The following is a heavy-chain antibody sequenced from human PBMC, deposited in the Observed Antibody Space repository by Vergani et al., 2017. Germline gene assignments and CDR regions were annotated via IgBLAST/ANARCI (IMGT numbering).Heavy chain of an antibody. Sequence: QVQLVESGGGLVKPGGSLRLSCAASGFTFSDYYMSWIRQAPGKGLEGVSYISSSGSTIYYAASVKGGFHMSRDNAKNSLYLQMNSLRAEDTAVYYCATGRGSRRAFDIWGQGTMVTVSS. D-gene: IGHD1-26*01. CDR3: ATGRGSRRAFDI. CDR2: ISSSGSTI. V-gene: IGHV3-11*01. J-gene: IGHJ3*02. CDR1: GFTFSDYY.